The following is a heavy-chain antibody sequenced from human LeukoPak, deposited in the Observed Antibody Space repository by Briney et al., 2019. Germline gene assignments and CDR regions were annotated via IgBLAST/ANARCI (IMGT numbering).Heavy chain of an antibody. Sequence: PGGSLRLSCAASGFTFSSYSMDWVRQAPGKGLEWISYFSSSDGATYYADSVKGRFTISRDNAKNTLYLQMNSLRAEDTAVYYCARVVRGYNWNDALFWGQGTLVTVSS. J-gene: IGHJ4*02. CDR1: GFTFSSYS. V-gene: IGHV3-48*04. CDR3: ARVVRGYNWNDALF. CDR2: FSSSDGAT. D-gene: IGHD1-20*01.